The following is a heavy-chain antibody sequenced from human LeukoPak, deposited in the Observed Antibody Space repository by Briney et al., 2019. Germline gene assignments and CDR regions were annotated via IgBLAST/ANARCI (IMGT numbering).Heavy chain of an antibody. J-gene: IGHJ4*02. CDR2: INPNSGGT. V-gene: IGHV1-2*02. Sequence: ASVKVSCKASGYTFIGYYMHWVRQAPGQGLEWMGWINPNSGGTNYAQKFQGRVTMTRDTSISTAYMELSMLRSDDTAVYYCARDLSKGWYYYDSSGPSSGPFDYWGQGTLVTVSS. CDR3: ARDLSKGWYYYDSSGPSSGPFDY. CDR1: GYTFIGYY. D-gene: IGHD3-22*01.